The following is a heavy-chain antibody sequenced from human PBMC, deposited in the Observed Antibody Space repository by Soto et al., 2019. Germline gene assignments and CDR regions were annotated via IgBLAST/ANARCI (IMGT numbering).Heavy chain of an antibody. CDR2: ISGSGGST. V-gene: IGHV3-23*01. CDR3: AKDAPVTYCSGGSCYPQRVDY. Sequence: GGSLRLSCAASGFTFSSYAMSWVRQAPGKGLEWVSAISGSGGSTYYADSVKGRFTISRDNSKNTLYLQMNSLRAEDTAVYYCAKDAPVTYCSGGSCYPQRVDYWGQGTLVTVSS. CDR1: GFTFSSYA. J-gene: IGHJ4*02. D-gene: IGHD2-15*01.